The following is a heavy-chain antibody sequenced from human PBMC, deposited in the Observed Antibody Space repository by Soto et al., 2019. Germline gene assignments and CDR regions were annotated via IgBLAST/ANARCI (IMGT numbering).Heavy chain of an antibody. Sequence: PGGSLRLSCAASGFTVSSTYLTWVRQAPGKGLEWVAILYTGTDTVYADSVKGRFTISRDSSKNTFYLQISSLRAEDTAMYFCARSRYFGTYSGRFLDYWGQGSLVTVSS. CDR1: GFTVSSTY. CDR3: ARSRYFGTYSGRFLDY. D-gene: IGHD1-26*01. J-gene: IGHJ4*02. V-gene: IGHV3-53*01. CDR2: LYTGTDT.